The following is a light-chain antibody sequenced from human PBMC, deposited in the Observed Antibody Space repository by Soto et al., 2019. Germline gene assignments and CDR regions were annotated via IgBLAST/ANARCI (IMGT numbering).Light chain of an antibody. Sequence: QSALTQPRSVSGSPGQSVTISFTGARSDVGGYRFVSWYQQHPDKAPKLMIYDVDKRPSGVPDRFSGSKSGNTASLTISGLQAEDEADYFCCSEAGGFTWVFGGGTQLTVL. CDR1: RSDVGGYRF. V-gene: IGLV2-11*01. J-gene: IGLJ7*01. CDR2: DVD. CDR3: CSEAGGFTWV.